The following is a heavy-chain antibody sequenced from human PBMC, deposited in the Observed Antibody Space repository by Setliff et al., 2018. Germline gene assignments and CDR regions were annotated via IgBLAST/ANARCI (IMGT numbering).Heavy chain of an antibody. CDR3: ARVVRGYSFIFDY. CDR2: INPNSGGT. Sequence: ASVKVSCKASGYGFTGYYMHWVRQAPGQGLEWMGWINPNSGGTNYAQKFQGWVTMTRDTSISTAYMELSRLRSDDTAVYYCARVVRGYSFIFDYWGQGTRVTVSS. CDR1: GYGFTGYY. D-gene: IGHD5-18*01. V-gene: IGHV1-2*04. J-gene: IGHJ4*02.